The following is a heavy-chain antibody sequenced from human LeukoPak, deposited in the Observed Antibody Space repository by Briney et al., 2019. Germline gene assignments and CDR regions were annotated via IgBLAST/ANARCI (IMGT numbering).Heavy chain of an antibody. J-gene: IGHJ3*02. CDR3: ARDQVGAPNKALDI. CDR1: GGSISSYY. D-gene: IGHD1-26*01. V-gene: IGHV4-4*07. CDR2: IYTSGST. Sequence: PSETLSLTCTVSGGSISSYYWSCIRQPAGKGLEWIGRIYTSGSTNYNPSLKSRVTMSVDTSKNQFSLKLSSVTAADTAVYYCARDQVGAPNKALDIWGQGTMVTVSS.